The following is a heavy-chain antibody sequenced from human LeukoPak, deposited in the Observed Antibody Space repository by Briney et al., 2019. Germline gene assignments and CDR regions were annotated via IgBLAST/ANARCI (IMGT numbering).Heavy chain of an antibody. V-gene: IGHV3-74*01. Sequence: GGSLRLSCAASGFTVSNYWMHWVRQAPGKGLVWVSRINSDGINTSYADSVKGRFTISRDNAKNTLNLQMNSLRAEDTAVYYCARDLGQYYDTSDNWFDPWGQGTLVTVSS. CDR3: ARDLGQYYDTSDNWFDP. CDR1: GFTVSNYW. D-gene: IGHD3-22*01. J-gene: IGHJ5*02. CDR2: INSDGINT.